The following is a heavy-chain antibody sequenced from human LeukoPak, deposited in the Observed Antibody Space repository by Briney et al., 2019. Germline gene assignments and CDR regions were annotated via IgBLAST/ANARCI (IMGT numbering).Heavy chain of an antibody. CDR1: GHTFTVYY. Sequence: ASVKVSCKASGHTFTVYYIHWVRQAPGQGLEWMGWISAYNGNTNYAQKLQGRVTMTTDTSTSTAYMELRSLRSDDTAVYYCATTLRFLDLSRFLDHGSLDYWGQGTLVTVSS. CDR3: ATTLRFLDLSRFLDHGSLDY. CDR2: ISAYNGNT. V-gene: IGHV1-18*04. D-gene: IGHD3-3*01. J-gene: IGHJ4*02.